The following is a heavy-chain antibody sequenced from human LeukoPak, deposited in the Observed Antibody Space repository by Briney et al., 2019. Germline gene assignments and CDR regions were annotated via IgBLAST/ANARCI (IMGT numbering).Heavy chain of an antibody. CDR3: TAATGWSSSMM. CDR1: GYTLTELS. Sequence: ASVKVSCKVSGYTLTELSMHWVRQVPGKGPEWMGGFDFEEGKIIYAQKFQGRVTMTEDTSTDTAYMELSSLTSEDTAVYYCTAATGWSSSMMWGQGTAVTVSS. J-gene: IGHJ4*02. D-gene: IGHD6-13*01. V-gene: IGHV1-24*01. CDR2: FDFEEGKI.